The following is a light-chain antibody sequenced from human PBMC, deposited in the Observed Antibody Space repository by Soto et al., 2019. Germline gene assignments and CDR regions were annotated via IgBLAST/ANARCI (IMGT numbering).Light chain of an antibody. CDR1: SSDVGSYNL. CDR3: SSYTSSSTLE. V-gene: IGLV2-14*02. J-gene: IGLJ2*01. CDR2: EGN. Sequence: QSALTQPASVSGSPGQSITISCTGTSSDVGSYNLVSWFQQHPGKAPKLMIYEGNKRPSGVSNRFSGSKSGNTASLTISGLQAEDEADYYCSSYTSSSTLEFGGGTKLTVL.